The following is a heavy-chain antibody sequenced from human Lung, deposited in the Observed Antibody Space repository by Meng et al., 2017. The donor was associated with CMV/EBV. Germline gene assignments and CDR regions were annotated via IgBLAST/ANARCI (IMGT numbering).Heavy chain of an antibody. CDR2: IYHSGST. Sequence: HVQRQRAGPGIVKPSGPLSLTCGVSGGSISSSNWWSWVRQPPVKALEWFGEIYHSGSTNYNPSLKSRVTISVDKSKNQFSLNLSSVTAADTAVYYCARVGQWLPIDYWGQGTLVTVSS. J-gene: IGHJ4*02. V-gene: IGHV4-4*02. D-gene: IGHD6-19*01. CDR3: ARVGQWLPIDY. CDR1: GGSISSSNW.